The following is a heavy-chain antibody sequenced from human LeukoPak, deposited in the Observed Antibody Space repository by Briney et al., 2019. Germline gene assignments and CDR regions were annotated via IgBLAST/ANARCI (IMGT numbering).Heavy chain of an antibody. CDR3: GRDRGQIYYGVDV. CDR2: ISDSGRVT. Sequence: GGSLRLSCAASGFSFTIYSMNWVRQAPGKGLEWVSFISDSGRVTYYADSVKGRFTISRDTATNSLYLQMNSLRAEDTAVYYCGRDRGQIYYGVDVWGQGTTVTVSS. J-gene: IGHJ6*02. V-gene: IGHV3-48*01. CDR1: GFSFTIYS.